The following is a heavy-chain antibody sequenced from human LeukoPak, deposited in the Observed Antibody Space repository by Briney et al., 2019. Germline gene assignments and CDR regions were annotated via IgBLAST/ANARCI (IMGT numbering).Heavy chain of an antibody. Sequence: GASVKVSCKASGFTFTSSAMQWVRQARGQRLEWIGWIVVGSGNTNYAQKFQERVTITRDMSTSTAYMELSSLRSEDTAVYYCAKSNGYGLVDIWGQGTMVTVSS. CDR2: IVVGSGNT. J-gene: IGHJ3*02. V-gene: IGHV1-58*02. CDR1: GFTFTSSA. CDR3: AKSNGYGLVDI. D-gene: IGHD3-10*01.